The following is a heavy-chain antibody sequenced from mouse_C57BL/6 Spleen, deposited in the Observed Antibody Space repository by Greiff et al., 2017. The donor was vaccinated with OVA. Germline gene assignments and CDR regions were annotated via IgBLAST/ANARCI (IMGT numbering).Heavy chain of an antibody. D-gene: IGHD2-1*01. V-gene: IGHV14-2*01. CDR2: IDPADGDT. CDR1: GFNITAYY. Sequence: EVQLQQSGAELVKPGASVKLSCTASGFNITAYYMHWVKQRTEQGLEWIGRIDPADGDTKYAPKFQCKATITAATSSNPAYLQLSSLTSEDTAVYYCASPRNYVEYFDVWGTGTTVTVSS. CDR3: ASPRNYVEYFDV. J-gene: IGHJ1*03.